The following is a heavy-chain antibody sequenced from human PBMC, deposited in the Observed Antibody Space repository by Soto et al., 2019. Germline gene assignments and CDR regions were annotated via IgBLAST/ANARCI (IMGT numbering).Heavy chain of an antibody. Sequence: GASVKVSCKAPGYTLTSYYMHWVRQAPGQGLEWMGIINPSGGSTSYAQKFQGRVTMTRDTSTSTVYMELSSLRSEDTAVYYCARVPDIVLVPAAIAPFGYWGQGTLVTVSS. CDR2: INPSGGST. CDR1: GYTLTSYY. CDR3: ARVPDIVLVPAAIAPFGY. J-gene: IGHJ4*02. D-gene: IGHD2-2*02. V-gene: IGHV1-46*01.